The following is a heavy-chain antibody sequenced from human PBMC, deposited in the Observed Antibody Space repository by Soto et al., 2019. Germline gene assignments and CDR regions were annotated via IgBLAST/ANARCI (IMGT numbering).Heavy chain of an antibody. Sequence: SVKVSCKASGGTFSSYTISWVRQAPGQGLEWMGRIIPILGIANYAQKFQGRVTITADKSTSTAYMELSSLRSEDTAVYYCAVTNRRGLYYYYMDVWGKGTTVTVSS. CDR1: GGTFSSYT. CDR2: IIPILGIA. D-gene: IGHD2-2*01. CDR3: AVTNRRGLYYYYMDV. V-gene: IGHV1-69*02. J-gene: IGHJ6*03.